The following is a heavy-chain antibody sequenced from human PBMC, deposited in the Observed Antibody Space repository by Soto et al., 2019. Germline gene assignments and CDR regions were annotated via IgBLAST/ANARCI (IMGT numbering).Heavy chain of an antibody. Sequence: GGSPKISCAASGFGFCNYAMGWVRQVPGKGLEWVSSISTSIDATYYADSVKGRFTISRDDSKNTLYLQMNSLRAEDSAVYYCAKDRTVAARNFDYWGQGTQVTVSS. CDR1: GFGFCNYA. CDR2: ISTSIDAT. J-gene: IGHJ4*02. CDR3: AKDRTVAARNFDY. D-gene: IGHD6-6*01. V-gene: IGHV3-23*01.